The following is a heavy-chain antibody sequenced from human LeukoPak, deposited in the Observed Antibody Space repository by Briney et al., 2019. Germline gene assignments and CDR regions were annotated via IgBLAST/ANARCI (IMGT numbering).Heavy chain of an antibody. CDR1: GFTFSTYS. D-gene: IGHD6-13*01. J-gene: IGHJ4*02. CDR3: ARDRIAAAGQIDY. CDR2: ISSSSSYI. V-gene: IGHV3-21*01. Sequence: GGSLRLSCAASGFTFSTYSMNWVRQAPGKGLEWVSSISSSSSYIYYADSVKGRFTISRDNAKNSLYLQMNSLRAEDTAVYYCARDRIAAAGQIDYWGQGTLVTVSS.